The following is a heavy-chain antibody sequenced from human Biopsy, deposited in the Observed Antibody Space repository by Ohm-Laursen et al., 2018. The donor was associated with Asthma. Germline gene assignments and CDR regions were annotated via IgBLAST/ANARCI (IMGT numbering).Heavy chain of an antibody. CDR3: ARGQKSAGDRWFDP. CDR2: ISAYNGNT. V-gene: IGHV1-18*04. CDR1: GYTFTSYG. J-gene: IGHJ5*02. D-gene: IGHD6-13*01. Sequence: GASVKVSCKASGYTFTSYGISWVRQAPRQGLEWMGWISAYNGNTNYAQKLQGRVTMTRDTSISTAYMEVSRLRSDDTAVYYCARGQKSAGDRWFDPWGQGTLVTVSS.